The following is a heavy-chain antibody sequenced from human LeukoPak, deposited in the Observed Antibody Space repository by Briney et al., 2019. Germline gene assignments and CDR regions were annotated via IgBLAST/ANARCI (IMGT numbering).Heavy chain of an antibody. J-gene: IGHJ3*01. Sequence: GGSLKLSCAASGLTFSDSAFHWVRQASGKGLEWVGHIRSEPNGYATGYAASVKGRFTVSRDDSKNTAYLQMNSLNSEDTALYFCTRGAFDVWGQGTMVTVSS. V-gene: IGHV3-73*01. CDR1: GLTFSDSA. CDR2: IRSEPNGYAT. D-gene: IGHD1-26*01. CDR3: TRGAFDV.